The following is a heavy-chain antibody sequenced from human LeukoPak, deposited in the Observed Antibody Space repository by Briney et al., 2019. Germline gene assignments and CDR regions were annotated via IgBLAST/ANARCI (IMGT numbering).Heavy chain of an antibody. CDR3: ARDSPTLVTDV. CDR2: IYYSGST. V-gene: IGHV4-39*07. J-gene: IGHJ6*04. D-gene: IGHD2-21*02. CDR1: GGSISSSSYY. Sequence: SETLSLTCTVSGGSISSSSYYWGWIRQPPGKGLEWIGSIYYSGSTYYNPSLKSRVTISVDTSKNQFSLKLSSVTAADTAVYYCARDSPTLVTDVWGKGTTVTVSS.